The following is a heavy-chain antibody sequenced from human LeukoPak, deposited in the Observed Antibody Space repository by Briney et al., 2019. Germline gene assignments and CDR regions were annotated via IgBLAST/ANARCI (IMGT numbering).Heavy chain of an antibody. Sequence: GGSLRLSCAASGFTVSSNYMSWVRQAPGEGLEWVSVIYSGGSTYYADSVTGGFTISRDNSKNTLYLQMNSRRAEDTAVYYCAREHQLLYLDYWGQGTLVTVSS. CDR3: AREHQLLYLDY. D-gene: IGHD2-2*01. V-gene: IGHV3-66*01. J-gene: IGHJ4*02. CDR1: GFTVSSNY. CDR2: IYSGGST.